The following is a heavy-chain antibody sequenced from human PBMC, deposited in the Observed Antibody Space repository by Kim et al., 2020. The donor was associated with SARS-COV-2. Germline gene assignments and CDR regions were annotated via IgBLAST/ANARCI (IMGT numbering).Heavy chain of an antibody. D-gene: IGHD3-16*01. CDR1: GFIVSSNY. J-gene: IGHJ4*02. CDR3: ARFGINRHYFDY. Sequence: GGSLRLSCAASGFIVSSNYMSWVRQAPGKGLEWVSVIYSGGSTYYADSVKGRFTISRDNSKNTVYFQMNSLRAEDTAVYYGARFGINRHYFDYWGQGTLVTVSS. CDR2: IYSGGST. V-gene: IGHV3-66*01.